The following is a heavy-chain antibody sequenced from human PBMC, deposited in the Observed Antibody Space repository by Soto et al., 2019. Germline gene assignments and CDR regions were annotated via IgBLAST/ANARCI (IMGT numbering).Heavy chain of an antibody. J-gene: IGHJ4*02. D-gene: IGHD6-13*01. Sequence: SETLSLTCAVSGGSISSGGYSWSWIRQPPGKGLEWIGYIYHSGSTYYNPSLKSRVTISVDRSKNQFSLKVNSMTAADTAVYYCARYRREAVAGYTLDNWGQGILVTVSS. V-gene: IGHV4-30-2*01. CDR2: IYHSGST. CDR3: ARYRREAVAGYTLDN. CDR1: GGSISSGGYS.